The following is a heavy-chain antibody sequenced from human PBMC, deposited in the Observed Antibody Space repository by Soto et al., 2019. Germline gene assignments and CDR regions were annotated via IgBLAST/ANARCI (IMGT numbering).Heavy chain of an antibody. J-gene: IGHJ4*02. V-gene: IGHV1-18*04. D-gene: IGHD2-8*02. CDR2: INTYSDRT. CDR3: ARDYTGRGYFDH. Sequence: ASLKVPCKSSGYTFINYGMIWVRQAPGQGLEWLGWINTYSDRTNYAQEFQGRVSMTTEKSTSTVYMELRSLRSGDTALYYCARDYTGRGYFDHWGQGSLVNVSS. CDR1: GYTFINYG.